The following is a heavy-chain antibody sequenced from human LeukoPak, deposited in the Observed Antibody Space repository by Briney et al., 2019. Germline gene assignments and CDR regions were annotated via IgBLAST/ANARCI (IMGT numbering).Heavy chain of an antibody. CDR3: ARSRTSSPYDKNLNF. CDR1: GFTFRTYW. D-gene: IGHD1-14*01. CDR2: IKQDGSEN. J-gene: IGHJ4*02. Sequence: GGSVRLSCAASGFTFRTYWMSWVRQAPGKGLEWVANIKQDGSENYSVDSVKGRFTISRENAKNSLYLQMNSLKDEDTAVYYCARSRTSSPYDKNLNFWGQGTLVIVSS. V-gene: IGHV3-7*01.